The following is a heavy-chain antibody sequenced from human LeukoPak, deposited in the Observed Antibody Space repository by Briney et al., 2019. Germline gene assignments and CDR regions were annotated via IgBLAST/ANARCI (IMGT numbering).Heavy chain of an antibody. CDR3: ARGGLRGATPDY. J-gene: IGHJ4*02. V-gene: IGHV3-74*01. D-gene: IGHD1-26*01. Sequence: GGSLRLSCAASGFTFSSYGMHWVRQAPGKGLVWVSRINNDGSSTTYADSVKGRFTISRDNAKNTLSLQMNSLRAEDTAVYYCARGGLRGATPDYWGQGTLVTVSS. CDR2: INNDGSST. CDR1: GFTFSSYG.